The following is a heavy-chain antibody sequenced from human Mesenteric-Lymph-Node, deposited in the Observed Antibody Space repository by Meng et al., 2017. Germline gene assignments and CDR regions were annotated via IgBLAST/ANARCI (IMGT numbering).Heavy chain of an antibody. CDR2: ISGSGGST. Sequence: GGSLRLSCAASGFTFSSYAMSWVRQAPGKWLEWVSAISGSGGSTYYADSVKGRFTISRDNSKNTLYLQMNSLRAEDTAVYYCARDKRSSDTAMVFDYWGQGTLVTVSS. J-gene: IGHJ4*02. V-gene: IGHV3-23*01. CDR1: GFTFSSYA. D-gene: IGHD5-18*01. CDR3: ARDKRSSDTAMVFDY.